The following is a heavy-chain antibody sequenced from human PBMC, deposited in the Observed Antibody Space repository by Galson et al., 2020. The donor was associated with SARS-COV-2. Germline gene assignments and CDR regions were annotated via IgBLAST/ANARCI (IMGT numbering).Heavy chain of an antibody. CDR2: ISYDGSNK. CDR1: GFTFSSYG. CDR3: AKDSQYYDFWSGYLGSRENYYYYYYMDV. Sequence: GGSLRLSCAASGFTFSSYGMHWVRQAPGKGLEWVAVISYDGSNKYYADSVKGRFTISRDNSKNTLYLQMNSLRAEDTAVYYCAKDSQYYDFWSGYLGSRENYYYYYYMDVWGKGTTVTVSS. D-gene: IGHD3-3*01. J-gene: IGHJ6*03. V-gene: IGHV3-30*18.